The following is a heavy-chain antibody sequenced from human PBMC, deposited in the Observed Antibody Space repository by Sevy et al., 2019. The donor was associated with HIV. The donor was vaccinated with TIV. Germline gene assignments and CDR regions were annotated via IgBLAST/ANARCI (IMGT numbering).Heavy chain of an antibody. V-gene: IGHV3-33*01. CDR3: ARERPKYYYDSSGYYYPAAETPNWFDP. D-gene: IGHD3-22*01. J-gene: IGHJ5*02. CDR2: IWYDGSNK. Sequence: GGSLRLSCAASGFTFSSYGMHWVRQAPGKGLEWVAVIWYDGSNKYYADSVKGRFTISRDNSKNTLYLQMNSLRAEDTAVYYCARERPKYYYDSSGYYYPAAETPNWFDPWGQGTLVTVSS. CDR1: GFTFSSYG.